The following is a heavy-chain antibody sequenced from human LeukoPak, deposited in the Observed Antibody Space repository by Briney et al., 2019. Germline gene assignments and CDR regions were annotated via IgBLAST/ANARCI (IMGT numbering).Heavy chain of an antibody. CDR2: ISWDGGST. CDR3: AKDLSGDTPKIYYYYGMDV. J-gene: IGHJ6*02. CDR1: GFTFDDYT. Sequence: PGGSLRLSCAASGFTFDDYTMHWVRQAPGKGLEWVSLISWDGGSTYYADSVKGRFTISRDNSKNSLYLQMNSLRTEDTALYYCAKDLSGDTPKIYYYYGMDVWGQGTTVTVSS. V-gene: IGHV3-43*01. D-gene: IGHD4-17*01.